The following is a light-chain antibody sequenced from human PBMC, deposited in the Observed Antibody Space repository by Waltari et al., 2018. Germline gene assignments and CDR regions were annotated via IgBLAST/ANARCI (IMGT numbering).Light chain of an antibody. CDR2: GAS. V-gene: IGKV3-20*01. J-gene: IGKJ1*01. CDR3: QKYDRLPAT. CDR1: QCVSRF. Sequence: EIVLTQSPGTLSLSPGERGTLFCRASQCVSRFLAWYQQKPGRAPRLLIYGASTRATGIPDRFSGSGSGTDFSLTISRLEPEDFAVYYCQKYDRLPATFGQGTKVEIK.